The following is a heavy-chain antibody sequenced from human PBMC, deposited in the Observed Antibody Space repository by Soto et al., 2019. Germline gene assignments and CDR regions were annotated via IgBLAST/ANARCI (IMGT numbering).Heavy chain of an antibody. Sequence: VGSLRLSCITSGFTYSDYWMHWVRQVPGKGPEWVSRISDDGSRADYADSVKGRFTISRDNAKNTLYLEMHVLRADDTAVYYCTRGPRPSSVGTGAFWGQGTPVTVSS. CDR3: TRGPRPSSVGTGAF. CDR2: ISDDGSRA. V-gene: IGHV3-74*01. CDR1: GFTYSDYW. J-gene: IGHJ4*02. D-gene: IGHD3-10*01.